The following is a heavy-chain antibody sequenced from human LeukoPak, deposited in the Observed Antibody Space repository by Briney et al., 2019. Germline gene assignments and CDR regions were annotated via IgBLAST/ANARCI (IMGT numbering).Heavy chain of an antibody. CDR3: ARDGGGGYYDSSGYLRDAGFDY. V-gene: IGHV3-7*01. D-gene: IGHD3-22*01. Sequence: GGSLRLSCAASGFTFSSYWMSWVRQAPGKGLEWVANIKQEGSEKYYVDSVKGRFTISRDNAKNSLYLQMNSLRAEDTAVYYCARDGGGGYYDSSGYLRDAGFDYWGQGTLVTVSS. CDR2: IKQEGSEK. CDR1: GFTFSSYW. J-gene: IGHJ4*02.